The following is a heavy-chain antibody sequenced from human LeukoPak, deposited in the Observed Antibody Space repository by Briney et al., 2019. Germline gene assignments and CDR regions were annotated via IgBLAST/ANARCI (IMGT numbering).Heavy chain of an antibody. CDR1: GGTFSSYA. Sequence: SVKVSCKASGGTFSSYAICWVRQPPRQGLEWMGGIIPIFGTANYAQKFQGRVTITADESTSTAYMELSSLRSEDTAVYYCAREKEYYHGSGSAYDYWGQGTLVTVSS. J-gene: IGHJ4*02. V-gene: IGHV1-69*13. CDR3: AREKEYYHGSGSAYDY. D-gene: IGHD3-10*01. CDR2: IIPIFGTA.